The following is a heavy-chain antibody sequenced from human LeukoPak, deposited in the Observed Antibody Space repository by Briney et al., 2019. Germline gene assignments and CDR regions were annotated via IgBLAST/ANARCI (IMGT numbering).Heavy chain of an antibody. Sequence: PSETLSLTCTVSGGSISSYYWSWIRQPPGKGLEWIGYIYYSGSTNYNPSLKSRVTISVDTSKNQFSLKLSSVTAADTAVYYCARGAQTTVTKLYYFDYWGQGTLVTVSS. CDR2: IYYSGST. CDR3: ARGAQTTVTKLYYFDY. D-gene: IGHD4-17*01. CDR1: GGSISSYY. J-gene: IGHJ4*02. V-gene: IGHV4-59*01.